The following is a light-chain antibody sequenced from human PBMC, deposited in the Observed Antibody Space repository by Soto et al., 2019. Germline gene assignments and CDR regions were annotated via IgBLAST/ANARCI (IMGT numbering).Light chain of an antibody. CDR1: RIIGHNY. V-gene: IGKV3-20*01. J-gene: IGKJ1*01. CDR2: ATS. Sequence: DNVMTQSPDTLSVSPGDRATLSCRASRIIGHNYLAWYQQKRGQPPRLLIYATSTRATGIPDRFSGSGSVTNFTLTISRLEPEDFAVYYCQQFGISPWTFGQGTKVDTK. CDR3: QQFGISPWT.